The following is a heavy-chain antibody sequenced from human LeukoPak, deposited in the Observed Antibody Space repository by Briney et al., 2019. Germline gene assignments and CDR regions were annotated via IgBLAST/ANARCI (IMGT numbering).Heavy chain of an antibody. CDR2: IYYSGST. CDR3: ARDSYYYDSSGGGY. CDR1: GGSISSGGYY. V-gene: IGHV4-31*03. D-gene: IGHD3-22*01. Sequence: PSQTLSLTCTVSGGSISSGGYYWSWIRQHPGKGLEWIGYIYYSGSTYYNPSLKSRVTISVDTSKNQFSLKLSSVTAADTAVYYCARDSYYYDSSGGGYWGQGTLVTVSS. J-gene: IGHJ4*02.